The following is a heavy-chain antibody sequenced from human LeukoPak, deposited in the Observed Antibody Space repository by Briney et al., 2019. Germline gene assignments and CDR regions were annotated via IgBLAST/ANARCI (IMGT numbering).Heavy chain of an antibody. Sequence: PGGSLRLSCAASEITFTNYWMTWVRQAPGKGLEWVASLKQDGSQKFYVDSVKGRFTISRDNAKNSLYLQMNSLRAEDTAVYCCVNGVVNAYRFDYWGQGTLVTVSS. V-gene: IGHV3-7*01. CDR2: LKQDGSQK. CDR3: VNGVVNAYRFDY. D-gene: IGHD3-3*01. J-gene: IGHJ4*02. CDR1: EITFTNYW.